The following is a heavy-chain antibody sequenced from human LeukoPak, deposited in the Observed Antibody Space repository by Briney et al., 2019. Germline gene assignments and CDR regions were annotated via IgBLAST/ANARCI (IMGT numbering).Heavy chain of an antibody. D-gene: IGHD1-26*01. CDR3: ARAGRWEGRPHAFDI. J-gene: IGHJ3*02. V-gene: IGHV4-38-2*02. CDR2: IYRSGNT. Sequence: SETLSLTCTVSGYSISSGHYWGWIRQPPGKGLEWIGSIYRSGNTFYNPSLKSRVTISVGTSKSQFSLKLSSVTAADTALYYCARAGRWEGRPHAFDIWGQGTMVTVSS. CDR1: GYSISSGHY.